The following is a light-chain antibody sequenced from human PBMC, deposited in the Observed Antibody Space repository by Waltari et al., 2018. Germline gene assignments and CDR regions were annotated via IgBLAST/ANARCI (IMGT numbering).Light chain of an antibody. CDR3: QQAYSTPLT. CDR1: QNISNY. V-gene: IGKV1-39*01. CDR2: GSS. J-gene: IGKJ2*01. Sequence: DIQMTQSPTSLSASVGDSVSLTCQTSQNISNYLNWYQVQPGRAPALLVYGSSSLPSGALPRFSGSGSGTHFTLAISSLRPEDFASYYCQQAYSTPLTFGPGTNLEIK.